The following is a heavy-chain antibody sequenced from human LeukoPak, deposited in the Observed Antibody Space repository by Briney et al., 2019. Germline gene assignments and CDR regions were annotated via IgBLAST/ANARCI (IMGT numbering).Heavy chain of an antibody. V-gene: IGHV4-34*01. Sequence: SETLSLTCAVYGGSFSGYYWSRIRQPPGKGLEWIGEINHSGSTNYNPSLKSRVTISVDTSKNQFSLKLSSVTAADTAVYYCARVVGGIAAAGYYYYGMDVWGQGTTVTVSS. CDR2: INHSGST. J-gene: IGHJ6*02. D-gene: IGHD6-13*01. CDR1: GGSFSGYY. CDR3: ARVVGGIAAAGYYYYGMDV.